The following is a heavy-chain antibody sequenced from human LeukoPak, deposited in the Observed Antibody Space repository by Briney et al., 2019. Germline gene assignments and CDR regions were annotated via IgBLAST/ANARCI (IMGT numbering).Heavy chain of an antibody. D-gene: IGHD4-11*01. CDR3: ARVHYKTLYYFDY. CDR1: GFTFSSYW. Sequence: GGSLRLSCAASGFTFSSYWMSWVRQAPGKGLEWVANIKQDGSEKYYVDSVKGRFTISRDNAKNSLYLQMNSLRAEDTAVYYCARVHYKTLYYFDYWGQGTLVTVSS. V-gene: IGHV3-7*01. J-gene: IGHJ4*02. CDR2: IKQDGSEK.